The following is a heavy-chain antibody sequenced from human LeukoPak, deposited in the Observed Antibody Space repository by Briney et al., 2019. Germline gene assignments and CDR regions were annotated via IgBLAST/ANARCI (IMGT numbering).Heavy chain of an antibody. J-gene: IGHJ4*02. CDR2: IYYSGST. CDR3: ARHVSGSSWFDY. D-gene: IGHD6-13*01. V-gene: IGHV4-4*02. Sequence: PSETLSLTCAVSGGSITSDNWWTWVRQPPGKGLEWIGAIYYSGSTYYNPSLKSRVTISVDTPKNQFSLKVTSVTAADTAVYYCARHVSGSSWFDYWGQGTLVTVSS. CDR1: GGSITSDNW.